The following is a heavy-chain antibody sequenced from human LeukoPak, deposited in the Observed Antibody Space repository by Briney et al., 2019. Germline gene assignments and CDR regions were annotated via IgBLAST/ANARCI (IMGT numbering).Heavy chain of an antibody. V-gene: IGHV1-18*01. CDR2: TYNSYT. CDR1: GYTSTTYG. Sequence: ASVKVSCKASGYTSTTYGISWVRQAPGQGLEWMGWTYNSYTHYAQTLRDRLTMTTDTSTSTSYMELRSLRSDDTAVYYCARSAVMNYDILTSYSPSGFGPWGQGTLVTVSS. CDR3: ARSAVMNYDILTSYSPSGFGP. J-gene: IGHJ5*02. D-gene: IGHD3-9*01.